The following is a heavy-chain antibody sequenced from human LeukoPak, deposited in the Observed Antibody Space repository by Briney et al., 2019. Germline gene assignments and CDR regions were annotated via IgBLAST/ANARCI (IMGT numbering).Heavy chain of an antibody. D-gene: IGHD2-8*01. CDR1: DFNFITYA. CDR2: ISGVGDAT. V-gene: IGHV3-23*01. CDR3: STDPRLLIY. J-gene: IGHJ4*01. Sequence: GGSLGLSCAASDFNFITYAMSWVRQAPGKGLEWVSTISGVGDATYYPDSVKGRFTISRDNSKNTLYLQMNSLRPEDTALYYCSTDPRLLIYWGHGTLVTVSS.